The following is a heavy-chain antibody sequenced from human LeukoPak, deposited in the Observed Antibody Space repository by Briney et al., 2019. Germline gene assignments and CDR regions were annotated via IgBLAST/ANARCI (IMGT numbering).Heavy chain of an antibody. V-gene: IGHV1-2*02. D-gene: IGHD5-12*01. Sequence: ASVKVSCKASGYTFTGYYMHWVRQAPGQGLEWMGWINPNSGGTNYAQKFQGRVTMTRDTSISTAYMELSRLRSDDTAVYYCARVGYSGYVLRVSFHGMDVWGQGTTVTVSS. CDR3: ARVGYSGYVLRVSFHGMDV. CDR1: GYTFTGYY. J-gene: IGHJ6*02. CDR2: INPNSGGT.